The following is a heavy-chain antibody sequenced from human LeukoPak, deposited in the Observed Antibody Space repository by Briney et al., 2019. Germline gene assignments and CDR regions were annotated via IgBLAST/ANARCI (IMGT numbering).Heavy chain of an antibody. CDR1: GGSFSGYY. V-gene: IGHV4-34*01. CDR2: INHSGST. J-gene: IGHJ4*02. CDR3: ARRTIFGVAPFDY. Sequence: SETLPLTCAVYGGSFSGYYWSWIRQPPGKGLEWIGEINHSGSTNYNPSLKSRVTISVDTSKNQFSLKLSSVTAADTAVYYCARRTIFGVAPFDYWGQGTLITVSS. D-gene: IGHD3-3*01.